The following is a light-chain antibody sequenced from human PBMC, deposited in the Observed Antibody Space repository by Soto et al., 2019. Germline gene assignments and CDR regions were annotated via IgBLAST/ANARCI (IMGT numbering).Light chain of an antibody. Sequence: QSVLSQPPSVSGAPRQRVTISCSGSSSNIGNNAVNWYQQLPGEAPKLLIYYDDLLPSGVSDRFSGSKSGTSASLAISGLQSEDEADYYCAAWDDSLNAVVFGGGTKLTVL. CDR3: AAWDDSLNAVV. V-gene: IGLV1-36*01. CDR1: SSNIGNNA. J-gene: IGLJ2*01. CDR2: YDD.